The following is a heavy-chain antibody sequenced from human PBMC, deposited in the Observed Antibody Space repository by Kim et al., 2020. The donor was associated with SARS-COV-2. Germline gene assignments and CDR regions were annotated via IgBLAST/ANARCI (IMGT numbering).Heavy chain of an antibody. J-gene: IGHJ6*02. CDR2: ISGSGGST. Sequence: GGSLRLSCAASGFTFSSYAMSWVRQAPGKGLEWVSAISGSGGSTYYADSVKGRFTISRDNSKNTLYLQMNSLRAEDTAVYYCAKRNVLLWFGELFAPNYGMDVWGQGTTVTVSS. CDR3: AKRNVLLWFGELFAPNYGMDV. V-gene: IGHV3-23*01. D-gene: IGHD3-10*01. CDR1: GFTFSSYA.